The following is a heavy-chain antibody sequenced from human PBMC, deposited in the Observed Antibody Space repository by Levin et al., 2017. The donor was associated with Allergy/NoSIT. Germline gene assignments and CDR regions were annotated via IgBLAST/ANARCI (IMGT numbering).Heavy chain of an antibody. D-gene: IGHD3-9*01. CDR3: ARAPITILTGEAGSFDC. CDR2: IIPIFGTA. Sequence: SVKVSCKASGGTFSSYAISWVRQAPGQGLEWMGGIIPIFGTANYAQKFQGRVTITADKSTSTAYMELSSLRSEDTAVYYCARAPITILTGEAGSFDCWGQGTLVTVSS. CDR1: GGTFSSYA. V-gene: IGHV1-69*06. J-gene: IGHJ4*02.